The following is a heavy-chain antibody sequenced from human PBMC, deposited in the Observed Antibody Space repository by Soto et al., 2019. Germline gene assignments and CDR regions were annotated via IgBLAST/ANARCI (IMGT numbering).Heavy chain of an antibody. V-gene: IGHV2-5*02. Sequence: QITLKESGPTLVRPPQTLTLTCTFSGFSLTSGVGVGWIRQPPGKALEWLALIYWDDDKRYSPSLKNRLTITKDTSKYQVVLTMTNVGPVDTATYFCAHIDPEIVTVGGHGGFDYWGQGPLVTVSS. CDR1: GFSLTSGVG. CDR3: AHIDPEIVTVGGHGGFDY. J-gene: IGHJ4*02. D-gene: IGHD5-12*01. CDR2: IYWDDDK.